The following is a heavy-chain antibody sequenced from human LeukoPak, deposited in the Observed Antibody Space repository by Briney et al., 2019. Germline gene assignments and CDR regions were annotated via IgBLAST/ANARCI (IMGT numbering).Heavy chain of an antibody. CDR3: ARDSGPYGDYRYYGMDV. V-gene: IGHV1-46*01. Sequence: GASVKVSCKASGYSFTSYYMHWVRQAPGQGLEWMGIINPSGGSTSYAQKFQGRVTMTRDTSTSTVYMELSRLRSDDTAVYYCARDSGPYGDYRYYGMDVWGQGTTVTVSS. J-gene: IGHJ6*02. CDR1: GYSFTSYY. CDR2: INPSGGST. D-gene: IGHD4-17*01.